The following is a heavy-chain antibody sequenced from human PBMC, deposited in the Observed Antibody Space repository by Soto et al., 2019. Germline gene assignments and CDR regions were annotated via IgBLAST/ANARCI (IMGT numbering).Heavy chain of an antibody. D-gene: IGHD7-27*01. CDR3: AHMMAPKLGFPFDY. Sequence: QITLKESGPTLVKPTQTLTLTCTFSGFSLSTSGVGVGWIRQPPGKALEWLALIYWNDDKRYSPSLKSRLTITKDTSKXXXVLXXXXXXXXXXXXXXXAHMMAPKLGFPFDYWGQGXXVTVSS. J-gene: IGHJ4*02. CDR1: GFSLSTSGVG. V-gene: IGHV2-5*01. CDR2: IYWNDDK.